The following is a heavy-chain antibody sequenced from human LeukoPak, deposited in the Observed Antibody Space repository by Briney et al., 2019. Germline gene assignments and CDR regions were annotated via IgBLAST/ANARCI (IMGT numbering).Heavy chain of an antibody. J-gene: IGHJ4*02. CDR2: IYYSGTT. V-gene: IGHV4-59*01. Sequence: SETLSLTCTVSGGSISSYYWSWIRQPPGKGLEWIGYIYYSGTTNYNPSLKSRVTISVDASKNQFSLKLSSVTAADTAVYYCARGVYIAAAQYGYWGQGTLATVSS. CDR1: GGSISSYY. D-gene: IGHD6-13*01. CDR3: ARGVYIAAAQYGY.